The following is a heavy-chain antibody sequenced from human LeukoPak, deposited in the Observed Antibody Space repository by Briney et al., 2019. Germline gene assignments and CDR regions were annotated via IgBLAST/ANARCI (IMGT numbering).Heavy chain of an antibody. CDR1: GGSINSYY. CDR2: IFASGST. Sequence: PSETLSLTCTVSGGSINSYYWSWVRQPAGKGLEWIGRIFASGSTNYNPSLKSRVTMSVDTSKNQFSLKVSSVTAADTAVYYCAREVVTATFSFDYWGQGILVTVSS. CDR3: AREVVTATFSFDY. V-gene: IGHV4-4*07. J-gene: IGHJ4*02. D-gene: IGHD4-23*01.